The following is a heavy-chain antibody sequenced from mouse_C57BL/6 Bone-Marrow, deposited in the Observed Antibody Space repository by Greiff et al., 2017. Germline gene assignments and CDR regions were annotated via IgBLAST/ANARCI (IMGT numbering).Heavy chain of an antibody. CDR1: GFTFSDYG. CDR2: ISNLAYSI. V-gene: IGHV5-15*01. CDR3: ARLGSLYYYAMDY. Sequence: EVQVVESGGGLVQPGGSLKLSCAASGFTFSDYGMAWVRQAPRKGPEWVAFISNLAYSIYYADTVTGRFTISRENAKNTLSLEMSSLRSEDTAMYYCARLGSLYYYAMDYWGQGTSVTVSS. J-gene: IGHJ4*01.